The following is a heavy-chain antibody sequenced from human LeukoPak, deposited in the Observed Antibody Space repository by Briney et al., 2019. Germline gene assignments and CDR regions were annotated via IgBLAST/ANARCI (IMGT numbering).Heavy chain of an antibody. D-gene: IGHD5-12*01. CDR3: ARAALRTNGYSGYDLNYYFDY. CDR2: ISAYNGNT. V-gene: IGHV1-18*01. J-gene: IGHJ4*02. CDR1: GYTFTSYG. Sequence: ASVKVSCKASGYTFTSYGISWVRQAPGQGLEWMGWISAYNGNTNYAQKLQGRVTMTTDTSPSTAYMELRSLRSDDTAVYYCARAALRTNGYSGYDLNYYFDYWGQGTLVTVSS.